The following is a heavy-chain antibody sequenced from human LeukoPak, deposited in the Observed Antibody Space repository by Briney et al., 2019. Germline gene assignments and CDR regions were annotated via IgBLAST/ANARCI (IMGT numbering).Heavy chain of an antibody. CDR1: GFTFSNAW. CDR3: TTLGQWLGPLDY. CDR2: IKSKTDGGTT. J-gene: IGHJ4*02. Sequence: GGSLRLSCAASGFTFSNAWMSWVRQAPGKGLEWVGRIKSKTDGGTTDYAAPVKGRFTISRDDSNNTLYLQMNSLKTEDTAVYYCTTLGQWLGPLDYWGQGTLVTVSS. V-gene: IGHV3-15*01. D-gene: IGHD5-12*01.